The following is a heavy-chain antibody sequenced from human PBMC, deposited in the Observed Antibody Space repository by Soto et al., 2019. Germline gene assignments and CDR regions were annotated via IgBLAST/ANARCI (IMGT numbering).Heavy chain of an antibody. J-gene: IGHJ4*02. D-gene: IGHD2-2*03. CDR1: GFTFSTYA. Sequence: GGSLRLSCAASGFTFSTYAMSWVRQAPRKGLEWVSAISGSGINTYYADSVKGRFTISRDNSKNTLSLQMNSLRAEDTAEYYCAKIPSGYCSSTSCANFDFWGQGTLVTVSS. CDR3: AKIPSGYCSSTSCANFDF. V-gene: IGHV3-23*01. CDR2: ISGSGINT.